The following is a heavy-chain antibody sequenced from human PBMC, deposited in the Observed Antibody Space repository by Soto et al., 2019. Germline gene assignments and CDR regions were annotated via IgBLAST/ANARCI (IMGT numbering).Heavy chain of an antibody. D-gene: IGHD6-19*01. CDR1: GFAFTTFA. CDR3: ARSNSGSLGHDGFDM. Sequence: GGSLSLSCEASGFAFTTFAMHWVRQPPGKGLEWPAIIWHDGSNIFYGDSVRGRFTISRYNTRNTLYVQLNSLRAEDTALYCCARSNSGSLGHDGFDMWGRGTMVAASS. V-gene: IGHV3-33*01. CDR2: IWHDGSNI. J-gene: IGHJ3*02.